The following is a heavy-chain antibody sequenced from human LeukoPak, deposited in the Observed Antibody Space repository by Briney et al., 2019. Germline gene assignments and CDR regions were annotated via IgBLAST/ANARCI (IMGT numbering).Heavy chain of an antibody. CDR2: INPSGGST. CDR1: GYTFTSYY. Sequence: SVKVSSKASGYTFTSYYMHWVRQAPGQGLEWMEIINPSGGSTSYAQKFQGRVTMTRDTSTSTVYMELSSLRSEDTAVYYCARSTYNWNDVSAFDIWGQGTMVTVSS. V-gene: IGHV1-46*01. D-gene: IGHD1-20*01. J-gene: IGHJ3*02. CDR3: ARSTYNWNDVSAFDI.